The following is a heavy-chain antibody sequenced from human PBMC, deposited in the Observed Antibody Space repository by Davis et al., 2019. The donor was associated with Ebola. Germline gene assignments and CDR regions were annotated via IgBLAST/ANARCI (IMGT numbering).Heavy chain of an antibody. CDR3: ARGGSSTRDYYYYGMDV. Sequence: SVKVSCKASGGTFSSYAISWVRQAPGQGLEWMGGIIPIFGTANYAQKFQGRVTITADKSTSTAYMELSSLRSEDTAVYYCARGGSSTRDYYYYGMDVWGQGTTVTVS. V-gene: IGHV1-69*06. D-gene: IGHD2-15*01. J-gene: IGHJ6*02. CDR2: IIPIFGTA. CDR1: GGTFSSYA.